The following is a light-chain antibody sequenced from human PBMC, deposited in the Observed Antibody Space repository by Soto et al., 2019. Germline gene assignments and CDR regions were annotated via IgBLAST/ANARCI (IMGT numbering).Light chain of an antibody. J-gene: IGLJ1*01. CDR3: NSYTATSTLYV. CDR2: EVS. CDR1: SSDVGGYNY. V-gene: IGLV2-14*01. Sequence: QSALTQPASVSGSPAQSITISCTGTSSDVGGYNYVSWYQQHPGKAPKLLIFEVSHRPSGVSYRFSGSKSGNTASLTISGRQDEDEADYYCNSYTATSTLYVFGTGTKLTVL.